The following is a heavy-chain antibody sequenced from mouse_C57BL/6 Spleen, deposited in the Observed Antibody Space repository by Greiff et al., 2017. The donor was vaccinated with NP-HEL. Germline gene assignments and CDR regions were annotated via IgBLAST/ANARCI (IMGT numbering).Heavy chain of an antibody. CDR3: ARLGTGTGDYYAMDY. V-gene: IGHV1-52*01. Sequence: QVQLQQPGAELVRPGSSVKLSCKASGYTFTSYWMHWVKQRPIQGLEWIGNIDPSDSETHYNQKFKDKATLTVDKSSSTAYMQLSSLTSEDSAVYYCARLGTGTGDYYAMDYWGQGTSVTVSS. D-gene: IGHD4-1*01. CDR1: GYTFTSYW. CDR2: IDPSDSET. J-gene: IGHJ4*01.